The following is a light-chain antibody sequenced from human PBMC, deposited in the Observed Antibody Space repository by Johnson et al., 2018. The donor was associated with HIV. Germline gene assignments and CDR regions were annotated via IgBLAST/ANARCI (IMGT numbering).Light chain of an antibody. J-gene: IGLJ1*01. CDR3: GTWDGRLGVYV. V-gene: IGLV1-51*02. CDR1: STNIGNNY. CDR2: KND. Sequence: QSVLTQPPSVSAAPGQKVTISCSGSSTNIGNNYVSWYQHLPGTAPKLLIYKNDKRPSGIPDRFSGSKSGTSATLGITGLQNGDETDYYCGTWDGRLGVYVFGTGTKVTIL.